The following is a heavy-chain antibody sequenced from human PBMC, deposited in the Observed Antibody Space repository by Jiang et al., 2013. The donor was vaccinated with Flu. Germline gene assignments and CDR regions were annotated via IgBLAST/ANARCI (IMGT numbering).Heavy chain of an antibody. V-gene: IGHV1-18*01. J-gene: IGHJ4*02. D-gene: IGHD3-3*01. CDR1: GYTFTSYG. Sequence: GAEVKKPGASVKVSCKASGYTFTSYGISWVRQAPGQGLEWMGWISAYTGHSNYAQNFQGRVTVTTDTSTTTAYMDLGNLRSDDTAIYYCVRDRRGGYYDPPNYFDYWGQGTLVTVSS. CDR2: ISAYTGHS. CDR3: VRDRRGGYYDPPNYFDY.